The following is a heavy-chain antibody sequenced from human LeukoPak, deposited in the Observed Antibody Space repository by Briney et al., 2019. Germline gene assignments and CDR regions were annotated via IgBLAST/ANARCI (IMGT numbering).Heavy chain of an antibody. D-gene: IGHD2-8*01. CDR2: INPSGGST. CDR3: ATEKGYCTNGVCYDGRFDP. CDR1: GYTFTSYY. J-gene: IGHJ5*02. V-gene: IGHV1-46*01. Sequence: ASVKVSCKASGYTFTSYYMHWVRQAPGQGLEWMGIINPSGGSTSYAQKFQGRVTMTRDMSTSTVYMELSSLRSDDTAVYYCATEKGYCTNGVCYDGRFDPWGQGTLVTVSS.